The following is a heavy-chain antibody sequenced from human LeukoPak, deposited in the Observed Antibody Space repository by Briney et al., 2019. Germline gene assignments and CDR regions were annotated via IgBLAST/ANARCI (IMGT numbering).Heavy chain of an antibody. CDR1: GGSISSYY. V-gene: IGHV4-59*01. D-gene: IGHD5-24*01. Sequence: SETLSLTCTVSGGSISSYYWSWIRQPPGKGLEWIGYIYYSGSTNYNPSLKSRVTISVDTSKNQFSLKLSSVTAADTAVYYCARGEGRGGYNSGIFDYWGQGTLVTVSS. CDR3: ARGEGRGGYNSGIFDY. J-gene: IGHJ4*02. CDR2: IYYSGST.